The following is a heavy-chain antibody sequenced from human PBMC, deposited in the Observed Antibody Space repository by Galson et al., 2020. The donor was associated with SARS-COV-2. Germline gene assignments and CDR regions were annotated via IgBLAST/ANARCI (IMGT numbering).Heavy chain of an antibody. Sequence: GGSLRLSCSASGFIFSDYAMHWVRQAPGKGLAYVTAISSNGGTSFYADSVNGRFTMSRDNSKNMFYLQMTALRLEDTAFYYCLSYSSTRQNHWGQGTLVTVSS. J-gene: IGHJ5*02. CDR2: ISSNGGTS. CDR1: GFIFSDYA. V-gene: IGHV3-64D*06. CDR3: LSYSSTRQNH. D-gene: IGHD2-2*01.